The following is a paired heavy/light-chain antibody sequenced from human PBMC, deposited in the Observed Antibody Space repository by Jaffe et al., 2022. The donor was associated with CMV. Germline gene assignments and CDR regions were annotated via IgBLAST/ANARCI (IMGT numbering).Light chain of an antibody. Sequence: QSALTQPPSVSGSPGQSVTISCTGTSSDVSSYNRVSWYQQPPGTAPKLMIYEVSNRPSGVPDRFSGSKSGNTASLTISGLQAEDEADYYCSSYTSSLYVFGTGTKVTVL. V-gene: IGLV2-18*02. CDR3: SSYTSSLYV. CDR2: EVS. CDR1: SSDVSSYNR. J-gene: IGLJ1*01.
Heavy chain of an antibody. CDR3: SRHYRSHYFDN. V-gene: IGHV3-15*01. Sequence: EVRLVESGGGLVKPGGSLRVSCAASGFTFSNAWMSWVRQAPGKGLEWVGRIKSKTDGGTTDYAAPVKGRFTISRDDSKNTLYLQMNSLKTEDTAVYYCSRHYRSHYFDNWGQGALVTVSS. CDR1: GFTFSNAW. D-gene: IGHD3-10*01. CDR2: IKSKTDGGTT. J-gene: IGHJ4*02.